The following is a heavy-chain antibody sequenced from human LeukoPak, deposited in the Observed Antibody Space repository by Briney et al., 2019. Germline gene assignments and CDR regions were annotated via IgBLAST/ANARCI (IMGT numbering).Heavy chain of an antibody. CDR1: GGSISSSSYY. CDR3: ARDGAWGTIFGVVIQDAFDI. D-gene: IGHD3-3*01. J-gene: IGHJ3*02. Sequence: SETLSLTCTVSGGSISSSSYYWGWIRQPPGKGLEWIGSIYYSGSTYYNPSLKSRVTISVDTSKNQFSLKLSSVTAADTAVYYCARDGAWGTIFGVVIQDAFDIWGQGTMVTVSS. V-gene: IGHV4-39*07. CDR2: IYYSGST.